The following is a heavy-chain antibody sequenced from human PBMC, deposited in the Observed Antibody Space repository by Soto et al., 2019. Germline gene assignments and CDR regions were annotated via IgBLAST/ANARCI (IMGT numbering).Heavy chain of an antibody. D-gene: IGHD2-21*02. CDR2: LYNAGST. J-gene: IGHJ6*02. Sequence: SETLSLTCTVSGGSISSSSYYWGWIRQPPGKGLEWIGYLYNAGSTFYNPSLKSRVTISVDMSQNQFSLNLNYVTAADTAVYYCARDLWGYCGTDCYPLDVWGQGTTVTVSS. V-gene: IGHV4-61*05. CDR3: ARDLWGYCGTDCYPLDV. CDR1: GGSISSSSYY.